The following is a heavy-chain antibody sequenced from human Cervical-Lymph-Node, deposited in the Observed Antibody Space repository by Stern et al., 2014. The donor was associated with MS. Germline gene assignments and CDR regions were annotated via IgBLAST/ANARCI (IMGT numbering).Heavy chain of an antibody. V-gene: IGHV3-11*01. CDR2: ISSSGGTI. Sequence: VQLEESGGGLVKPGGSLRLSCAASGFSFSDYYMTWIRQAPGKGLEWLSYISSSGGTIYYADSVQGRFTISRDNPKNSLYLQMNSLRAEDTAVYYCARDLGIQLLAGGLDVWGQGTTVTVSS. CDR3: ARDLGIQLLAGGLDV. D-gene: IGHD5-18*01. J-gene: IGHJ6*02. CDR1: GFSFSDYY.